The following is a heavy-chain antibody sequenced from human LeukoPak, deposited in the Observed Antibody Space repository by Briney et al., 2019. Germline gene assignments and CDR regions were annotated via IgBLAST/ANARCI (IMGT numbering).Heavy chain of an antibody. D-gene: IGHD4-17*01. CDR1: GDSFSSHY. V-gene: IGHV4-59*11. J-gene: IGHJ3*02. CDR3: ARDPTTVTKGLDI. Sequence: NPSETLSLTCTVSGDSFSSHYWSWVRQPPGRGLEWIGYVSYIGSTNYNPSLKSRVTISVDTSKNQFSLKLSSVTAADTAVYYCARDPTTVTKGLDIWGRGTMVTVSS. CDR2: VSYIGST.